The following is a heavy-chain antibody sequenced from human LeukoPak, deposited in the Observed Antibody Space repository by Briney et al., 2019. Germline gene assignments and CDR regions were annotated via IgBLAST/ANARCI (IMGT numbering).Heavy chain of an antibody. CDR1: GGSISSYY. D-gene: IGHD2-15*01. CDR3: ARLPDGGYFDY. Sequence: SETLSLTCTVSGGSISSYYWSWIRQPPGKGLEWIGYIYYSGSTNYNSSFKSRVTISIDTSKNQFSLKLSSVTAADTAVYYCARLPDGGYFDYWGQGTLVTVSS. J-gene: IGHJ4*02. V-gene: IGHV4-59*08. CDR2: IYYSGST.